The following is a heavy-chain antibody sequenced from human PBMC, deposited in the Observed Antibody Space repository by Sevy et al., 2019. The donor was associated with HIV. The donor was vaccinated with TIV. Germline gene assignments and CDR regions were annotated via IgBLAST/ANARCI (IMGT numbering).Heavy chain of an antibody. CDR3: ARVNWLRFPYYFDY. D-gene: IGHD5-12*01. V-gene: IGHV4-59*01. J-gene: IGHJ4*02. CDR2: IYYSGST. CDR1: GGSISSYY. Sequence: SETLSLTCTVSGGSISSYYWSWIRQPPGKGLEWIGYIYYSGSTNYNPSLKSRVTISVDTSKNQFSLKLSSVTAADTAGYYCARVNWLRFPYYFDYWGPGTLVTVSS.